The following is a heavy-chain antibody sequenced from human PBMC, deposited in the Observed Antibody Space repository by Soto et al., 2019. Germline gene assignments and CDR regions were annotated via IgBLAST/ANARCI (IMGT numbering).Heavy chain of an antibody. V-gene: IGHV3-23*01. CDR1: GFTFSSRD. CDR3: AKVNWNSGPQDDT. CDR2: ITGRGEST. J-gene: IGHJ4*01. D-gene: IGHD1-1*01. Sequence: GGSLRLSCAASGFTFSSRDINWVRQAPGKGLEWVSGITGRGESTHYSDSVKGRFTISRDNSKNTLYLQMNSLRAEDTAVYYCAKVNWNSGPQDDTWGQGTLVTVSS.